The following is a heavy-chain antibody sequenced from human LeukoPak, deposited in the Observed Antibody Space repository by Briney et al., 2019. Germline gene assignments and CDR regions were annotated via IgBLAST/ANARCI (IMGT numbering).Heavy chain of an antibody. CDR2: IHSSGST. V-gene: IGHV4-59*08. Sequence: PSETLSLTCTVSGGSISSYYWSWIRQPPGKGLEWIGYIHSSGSTNYNPSLKSRVTISVDTSKNQFSVKLSSVTAADTAVYYCARRDPQITMIVGERAFDIWGQGTMVTVSS. CDR1: GGSISSYY. D-gene: IGHD3-22*01. CDR3: ARRDPQITMIVGERAFDI. J-gene: IGHJ3*02.